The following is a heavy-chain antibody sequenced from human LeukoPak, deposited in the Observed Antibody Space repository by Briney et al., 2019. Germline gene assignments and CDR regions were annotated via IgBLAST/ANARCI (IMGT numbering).Heavy chain of an antibody. D-gene: IGHD2-2*01. CDR3: AKSPSFYYYYGMDV. CDR2: ISGSGGST. Sequence: GSLRLSCAASGFTFSSYAMSWVRPAPGKGLEWVSAISGSGGSTYYADSVKGRFTISRDNSKNTLYLQMNSLRAEDTAVYYCAKSPSFYYYYGMDVWGQGTTVTVSS. CDR1: GFTFSSYA. J-gene: IGHJ6*02. V-gene: IGHV3-23*01.